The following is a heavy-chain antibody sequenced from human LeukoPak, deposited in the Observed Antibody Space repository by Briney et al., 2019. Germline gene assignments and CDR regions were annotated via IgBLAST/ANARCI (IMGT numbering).Heavy chain of an antibody. CDR1: GYTFTSYG. Sequence: ASVKVSCKASGYTFTSYGISWVRQAPGQGLEWMGWISAYNGNTNYAQKLQGRVTMTTDTSTSTAYMELSRLRSDDTAVYYCAGPFSITMVRGGLVDYYYMDVWGKGTTVTISS. V-gene: IGHV1-18*01. J-gene: IGHJ6*03. CDR2: ISAYNGNT. CDR3: AGPFSITMVRGGLVDYYYMDV. D-gene: IGHD3-10*01.